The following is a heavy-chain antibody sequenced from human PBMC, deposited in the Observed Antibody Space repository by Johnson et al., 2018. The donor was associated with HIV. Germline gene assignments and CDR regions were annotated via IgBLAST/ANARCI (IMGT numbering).Heavy chain of an antibody. J-gene: IGHJ3*02. Sequence: VQLVESGGGVVQPGRSLKLSCAASGFTFSSFAMGWVRQASGKGLEWVGRIRGRANTYATAYAASLKGSFTISRDNSKNTLYLQMNSLRAEDTAVYYCAKDPYDSSGYRRDAFDIWGHGTMVTVSS. CDR1: GFTFSSFA. D-gene: IGHD3-22*01. CDR2: IRGRANTYAT. V-gene: IGHV3-73*01. CDR3: AKDPYDSSGYRRDAFDI.